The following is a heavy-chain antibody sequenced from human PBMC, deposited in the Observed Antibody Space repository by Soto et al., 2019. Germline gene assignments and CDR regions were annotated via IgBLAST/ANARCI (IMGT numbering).Heavy chain of an antibody. V-gene: IGHV4-34*01. CDR1: GGSFSGYY. D-gene: IGHD2-2*02. CDR2: INHSGST. Sequence: SETLSLTCAVYGGSFSGYYCSCIRQPPGKGLEWIGEINHSGSTNYNPSLKSRVIISVDTSKNQFSLKLSSVTAADTAVYYCARGAHNKLLYWWFEPWGQGTLVTVSS. CDR3: ARGAHNKLLYWWFEP. J-gene: IGHJ5*02.